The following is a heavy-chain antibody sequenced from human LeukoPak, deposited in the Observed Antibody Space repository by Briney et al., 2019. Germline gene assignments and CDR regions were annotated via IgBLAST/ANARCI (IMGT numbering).Heavy chain of an antibody. CDR1: GGTFSSYA. Sequence: SVKVSCKASGGTFSSYAISWVRQAPGQGLEWMGRIIPILGIANYAQKFQGRVTITADKSTSTAYMELSSLRSEDTAVYCCARAYGSGGYSQNYYYYGMDVWGQGTTVTVSS. J-gene: IGHJ6*02. CDR3: ARAYGSGGYSQNYYYYGMDV. D-gene: IGHD3-10*01. V-gene: IGHV1-69*04. CDR2: IIPILGIA.